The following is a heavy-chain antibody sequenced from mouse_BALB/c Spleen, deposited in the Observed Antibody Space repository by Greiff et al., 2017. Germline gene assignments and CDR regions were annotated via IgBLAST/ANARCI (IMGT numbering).Heavy chain of an antibody. J-gene: IGHJ4*01. CDR2: IDPANGNT. CDR3: ARGERDYAMDY. V-gene: IGHV14-3*02. CDR1: GFNIKDTY. Sequence: EVKLQESGAELVKPGASVKLSCTASGFNIKDTYMHWVKQRPEQGLEWIGRIDPANGNTKYDPKFQGKATITADTSSNTAYLQLSSLTSEDTAVYYCARGERDYAMDYWGQGTSVTVSS.